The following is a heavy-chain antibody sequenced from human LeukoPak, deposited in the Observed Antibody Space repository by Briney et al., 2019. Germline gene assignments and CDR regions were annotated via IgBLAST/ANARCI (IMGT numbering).Heavy chain of an antibody. V-gene: IGHV3-30*04. Sequence: GTSLRLSCVASGFTLSTYSMHRVRHWVRQAPGKGLEWVADISYDGSNKYYADSVKGRFTISRDNSKNTLYLQMNSLRTEDTAVYYCAKASRDYDYVWGSYRDDAFDIWGQGTMVTVSS. CDR2: ISYDGSNK. CDR3: AKASRDYDYVWGSYRDDAFDI. CDR1: GFTLSTYS. D-gene: IGHD3-16*02. J-gene: IGHJ3*02.